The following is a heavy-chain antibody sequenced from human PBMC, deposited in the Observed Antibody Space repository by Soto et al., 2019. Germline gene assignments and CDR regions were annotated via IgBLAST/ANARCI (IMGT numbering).Heavy chain of an antibody. J-gene: IGHJ4*01. CDR2: VSFDGTNK. CDR3: AKCFLRFSLKFYCDD. D-gene: IGHD3-3*01. CDR1: GFTFSDYG. V-gene: IGHV3-30*18. Sequence: VQLVESGGGVVQPGRSLRLSCTASGFTFSDYGIHWVRQAPGKGLQWVALVSFDGTNKYYADSVKGRFTISRDHSKDTLYVQMNSLRADDTAVYYCAKCFLRFSLKFYCDDWGHGTLVTVSS.